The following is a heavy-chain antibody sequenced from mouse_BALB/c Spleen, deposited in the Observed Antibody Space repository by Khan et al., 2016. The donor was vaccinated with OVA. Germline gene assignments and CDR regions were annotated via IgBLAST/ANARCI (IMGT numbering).Heavy chain of an antibody. Sequence: DVMLVESGGDLVKPGGSLKLSCAASGFTFSTYGMSWVRQTPDKRLEWVATVSTGGGYTYYPDSVKGRVTISRDNAKNTLYLQMSGLKSEDTAMFYCTRLAYYYDSEGFAYWGQGTLVTVSA. V-gene: IGHV5-6*02. CDR1: GFTFSTYG. J-gene: IGHJ3*01. CDR3: TRLAYYYDSEGFAY. CDR2: VSTGGGYT. D-gene: IGHD1-1*01.